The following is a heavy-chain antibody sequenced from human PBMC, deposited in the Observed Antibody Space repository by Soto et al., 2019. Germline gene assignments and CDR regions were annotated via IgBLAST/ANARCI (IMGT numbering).Heavy chain of an antibody. D-gene: IGHD6-19*01. CDR1: GFTFSSYS. CDR2: ISSSSRTI. CDR3: ASVTYSGGGYGEDWYVGH. J-gene: IGHJ2*01. V-gene: IGHV3-48*02. Sequence: EVQLVESGGGFVQPGGSLRLSCAASGFTFSSYSINYVRQAPGKGLEWVSEISSSSRTIYYADSVKGRFTISRDNAKKSLYLHMNSLRDEDTAVSYCASVTYSGGGYGEDWYVGHWGRGTLVTVSS.